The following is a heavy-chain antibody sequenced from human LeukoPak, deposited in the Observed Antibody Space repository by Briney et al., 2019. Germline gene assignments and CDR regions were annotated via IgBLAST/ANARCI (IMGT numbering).Heavy chain of an antibody. Sequence: SETLSLTCTVSGGSISSSSYYWGWIRQPPGKGLEWIGSIYYSGSTYYNPSLKSRVTISVDTSKNQFSLKLSSVTAADTAVYYCAGPNGYCSCGSCYSLAENWVDPLGQGTLVTVSS. CDR1: GGSISSSSYY. V-gene: IGHV4-39*07. CDR3: AGPNGYCSCGSCYSLAENWVDP. CDR2: IYYSGST. J-gene: IGHJ5*02. D-gene: IGHD2-15*01.